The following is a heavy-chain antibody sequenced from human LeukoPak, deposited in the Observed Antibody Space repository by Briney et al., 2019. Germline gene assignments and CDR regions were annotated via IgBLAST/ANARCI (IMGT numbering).Heavy chain of an antibody. Sequence: ASVKVSCKASGYTFTNYDINWVRQATGQGLEWMGWMNPNSGNTGYAQKFQGRVTITRNISISTAYMELSSLRSEDTAVYYCARCDYDTSVNPNWFDPYYQGPVVTVS. J-gene: IGHJ5*02. CDR1: GYTFTNYD. D-gene: IGHD3-22*01. CDR3: ARCDYDTSVNPNWFDP. V-gene: IGHV1-8*03. CDR2: MNPNSGNT.